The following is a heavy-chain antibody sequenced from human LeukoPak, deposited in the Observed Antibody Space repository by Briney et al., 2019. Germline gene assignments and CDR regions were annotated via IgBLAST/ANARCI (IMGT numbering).Heavy chain of an antibody. V-gene: IGHV3-23*01. CDR3: AKADYYYDSSGPLGY. J-gene: IGHJ4*02. CDR2: ISGSGGST. D-gene: IGHD3-22*01. CDR1: GFTFSSYA. Sequence: PGGSLRLSCAASGFTFSSYAVSWVRQAPGKGLEWVSAISGSGGSTYYADSVKGRFTISRDNSKNTLYLQMNSLRAEDTAVYYCAKADYYYDSSGPLGYWGQGTLVTVSS.